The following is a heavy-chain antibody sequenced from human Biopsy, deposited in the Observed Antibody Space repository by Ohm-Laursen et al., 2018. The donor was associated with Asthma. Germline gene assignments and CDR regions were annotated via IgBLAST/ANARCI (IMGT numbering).Heavy chain of an antibody. J-gene: IGHJ6*02. CDR1: GLSSSAYY. CDR2: SDHRGNT. Sequence: SGTLSLTCSMYGLSSSAYYWTWIRQTPGKGLEWIGESDHRGNTNTNATLKSRVTISKAKSANEFSLKMKSVTAADTAIYYCAGGPEWSGLDIWGQGTTVTVSS. CDR3: AGGPEWSGLDI. V-gene: IGHV4-34*01. D-gene: IGHD3-3*01.